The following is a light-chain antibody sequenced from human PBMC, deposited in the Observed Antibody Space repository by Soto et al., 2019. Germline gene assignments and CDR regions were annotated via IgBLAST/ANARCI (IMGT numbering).Light chain of an antibody. Sequence: DIQMTQSPSSLSASVGDRVTITCRASQSISSYLNWYQQKPGKAPNLLIYAAASLQSGVPSRFSGSGSGTDFTLTINSLQPEDFATYYCKQSYTTPFTFGGGTQVEIK. CDR2: AAA. J-gene: IGKJ4*01. CDR3: KQSYTTPFT. V-gene: IGKV1-39*01. CDR1: QSISSY.